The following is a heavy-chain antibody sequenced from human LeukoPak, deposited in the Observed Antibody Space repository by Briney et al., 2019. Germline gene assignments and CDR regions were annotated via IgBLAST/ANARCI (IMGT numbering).Heavy chain of an antibody. V-gene: IGHV3-33*06. CDR3: AKDRGLGYCSSSNRMCWGGALDI. D-gene: IGHD2-2*01. J-gene: IGHJ3*02. Sequence: GGSLRLSCSASGFTLSNFGMHWVRQAPGKGLEWVAVIWFDGSNKYYAESVKGRFTMSRDSSKNTLYLQMNGLGAEDTAVYKCAKDRGLGYCSSSNRMCWGGALDIWGQGTLVTVSS. CDR1: GFTLSNFG. CDR2: IWFDGSNK.